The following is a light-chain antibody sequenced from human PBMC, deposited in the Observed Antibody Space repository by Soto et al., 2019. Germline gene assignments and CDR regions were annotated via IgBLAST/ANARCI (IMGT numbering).Light chain of an antibody. V-gene: IGKV3-15*01. CDR3: QQYNNWPPRAYT. Sequence: EIVMPQSPATLSVSPGERATLSCRASQSVSSNLAWYHQKPGQAPRLLIYGASTRATGIPARFSGSGSGTEFTRTISSLQSEDFADYYCQQYNNWPPRAYTFGQGTKLEIK. J-gene: IGKJ2*01. CDR2: GAS. CDR1: QSVSSN.